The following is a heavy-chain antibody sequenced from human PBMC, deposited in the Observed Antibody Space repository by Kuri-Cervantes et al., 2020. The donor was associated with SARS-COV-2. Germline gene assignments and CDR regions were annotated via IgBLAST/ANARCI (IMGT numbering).Heavy chain of an antibody. Sequence: GESLKISCKGSGYSFTSYWISWVRQMPGKGLEWMGRIDPSDSYTNYSPSFQGHVTISADKSISTAYLQWSSLKASDTAMYYCARKPSGSGYNYGMDAWGQGTTVTVSS. CDR3: ARKPSGSGYNYGMDA. D-gene: IGHD3-10*01. CDR2: IDPSDSYT. V-gene: IGHV5-10-1*01. CDR1: GYSFTSYW. J-gene: IGHJ6*02.